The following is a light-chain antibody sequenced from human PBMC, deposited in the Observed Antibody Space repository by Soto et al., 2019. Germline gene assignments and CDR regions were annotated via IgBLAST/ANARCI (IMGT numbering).Light chain of an antibody. CDR2: DVS. Sequence: QSVLTQPASVSGSPGQSITIYCTGTSSDVGGYNYVSWYQQHPGKAPKLMIYDVSNRPSGVSNRFSGSKSGNTASLTISGLQAEDEADYYCSSYTSSSTLVVFGVGTKLTVL. CDR3: SSYTSSSTLVV. CDR1: SSDVGGYNY. J-gene: IGLJ2*01. V-gene: IGLV2-14*01.